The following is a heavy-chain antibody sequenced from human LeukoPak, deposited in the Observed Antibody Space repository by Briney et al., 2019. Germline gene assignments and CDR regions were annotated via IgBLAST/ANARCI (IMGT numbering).Heavy chain of an antibody. D-gene: IGHD6-19*01. CDR1: GGSISSSSYC. V-gene: IGHV4-39*01. CDR3: AGTPSGWEKGDY. J-gene: IGHJ4*02. Sequence: PSETLSLTCTVSGGSISSSSYCWDWIRQPPGKELEWIGNFYYSGSTYYNPSLKSRITISVDASKNQFSLKLSSVTAADTAVYYCAGTPSGWEKGDYWGQGTLVTVSS. CDR2: FYYSGST.